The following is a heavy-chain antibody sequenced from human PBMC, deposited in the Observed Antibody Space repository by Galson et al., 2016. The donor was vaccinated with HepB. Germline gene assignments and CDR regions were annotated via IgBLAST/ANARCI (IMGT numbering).Heavy chain of an antibody. CDR1: GYNFTLYY. CDR3: ARQAFYYGSGSYFLDY. D-gene: IGHD3-10*01. J-gene: IGHJ4*02. CDR2: IYPGDSET. Sequence: QSGAEVKKPGESLQISCKASGYNFTLYYIAWVRQMPGRGLEWMGIIYPGDSETRYSPSFQDHVTISADKSFTPAHLEWSSLKTSDTAIYYCARQAFYYGSGSYFLDYWGQGTLVTVSS. V-gene: IGHV5-51*01.